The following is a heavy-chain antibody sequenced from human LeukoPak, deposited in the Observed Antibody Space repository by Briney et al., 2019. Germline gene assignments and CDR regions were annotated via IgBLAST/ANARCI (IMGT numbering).Heavy chain of an antibody. D-gene: IGHD6-13*01. CDR2: ISSGGSTI. J-gene: IGHJ5*02. Sequence: GGSLRLSCAASGFTFSDYYMSWIRQAPGKGLEWISYISSGGSTIYYADSVRGQFTISRDNAKKSLYLQMNSLRAEDTAVYYCARVQKGITAAGTGGGWFEPWGQGTLVTVS. CDR3: ARVQKGITAAGTGGGWFEP. V-gene: IGHV3-11*01. CDR1: GFTFSDYY.